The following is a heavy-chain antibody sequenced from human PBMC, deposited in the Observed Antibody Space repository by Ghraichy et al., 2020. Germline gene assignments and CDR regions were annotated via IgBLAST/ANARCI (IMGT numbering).Heavy chain of an antibody. V-gene: IGHV3-30*04. CDR1: GFTFSSYA. J-gene: IGHJ4*02. CDR3: ASIGIAGY. Sequence: GGSLRLSCAASGFTFSSYAMHWVRQAPGKGLEWVAVISYDGSNKYYADSVKGRFTISRDNSKNTLYLQMNSLRAEDTAVYYCASIGIAGYWGQGTLVTVSS. CDR2: ISYDGSNK. D-gene: IGHD6-13*01.